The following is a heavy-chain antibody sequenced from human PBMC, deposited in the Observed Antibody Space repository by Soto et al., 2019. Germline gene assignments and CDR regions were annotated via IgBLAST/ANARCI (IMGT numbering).Heavy chain of an antibody. CDR3: ARAPLVVVTATYFDY. V-gene: IGHV3-30-3*01. Sequence: QVQLVESGGGVVQPGRSLRLSCAASGFTFSSYAMHWVRQAPGKGLEWVAVISYDGSNKYYADSVKGRFTISRDNSKNTLYLPMHSLRPEDTAVYSCARAPLVVVTATYFDYWGQGTLVTVSS. D-gene: IGHD2-21*02. CDR2: ISYDGSNK. J-gene: IGHJ4*02. CDR1: GFTFSSYA.